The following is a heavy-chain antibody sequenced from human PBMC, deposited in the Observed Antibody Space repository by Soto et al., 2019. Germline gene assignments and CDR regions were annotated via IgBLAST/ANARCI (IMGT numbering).Heavy chain of an antibody. D-gene: IGHD2-2*01. V-gene: IGHV4-39*01. CDR3: ARLIHCFTTSSYFDY. CDR2: INYSGTT. CDR1: GGSISTSTFF. J-gene: IGHJ4*02. Sequence: SETLSLTCTVSGGSISTSTFFWTWIRQPPGKGPEWMGSINYSGTTYYTSSLRSRMTISVDTSKNQFSLKMSSVTAADTAVYYCARLIHCFTTSSYFDYWGQGIRVTVSS.